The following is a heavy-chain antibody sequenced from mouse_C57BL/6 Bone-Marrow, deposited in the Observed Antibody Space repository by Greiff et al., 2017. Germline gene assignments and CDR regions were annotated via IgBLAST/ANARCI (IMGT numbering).Heavy chain of an antibody. CDR3: ARGYGSSFDY. CDR2: INPNDGTT. CDR1: GYSFTDYN. V-gene: IGHV1-39*01. J-gene: IGHJ2*01. D-gene: IGHD1-1*01. Sequence: VQLKESGPALVKPGASVKISCKASGYSFTDYNMNWVKQSNGKSLEWIGVINPNDGTTSYNQTFKGKATLTVDESSSTAYMQLNSLTSEDSAVYYCARGYGSSFDYWGQGTTLTVSS.